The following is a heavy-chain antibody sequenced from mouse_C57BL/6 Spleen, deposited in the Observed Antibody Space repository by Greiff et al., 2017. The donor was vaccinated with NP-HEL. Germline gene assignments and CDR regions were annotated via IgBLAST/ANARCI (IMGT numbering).Heavy chain of an antibody. CDR3: AGGDGYYLDY. CDR2: ISYDGSN. J-gene: IGHJ2*01. D-gene: IGHD2-3*01. V-gene: IGHV3-6*01. Sequence: EVQLQQSGPGLVKPSQSLSLTCSVTGYSITSGYYWNWIRQFPGNKLEWMGYISYDGSNNYNPSLKNRISITRDTSKNQFFLKLNSVTTEDTATYYCAGGDGYYLDYWGQGTTLTVSS. CDR1: GYSITSGYY.